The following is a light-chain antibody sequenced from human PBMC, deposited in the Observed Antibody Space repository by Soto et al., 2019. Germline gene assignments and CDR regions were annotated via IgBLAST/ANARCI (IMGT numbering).Light chain of an antibody. CDR2: SDN. J-gene: IGLJ3*02. CDR1: SSNIGSNT. V-gene: IGLV1-44*01. CDR3: ASWDDSLNGPV. Sequence: QSVLTQPPSASGTPGQRVTISCSGSSSNIGSNTVNWYQQLPGTAPKLLIYSDNHRPSGVLDRFSGSKSGTSASLAISGLHSEDEADYYCASWDDSLNGPVFGGGPKLTVL.